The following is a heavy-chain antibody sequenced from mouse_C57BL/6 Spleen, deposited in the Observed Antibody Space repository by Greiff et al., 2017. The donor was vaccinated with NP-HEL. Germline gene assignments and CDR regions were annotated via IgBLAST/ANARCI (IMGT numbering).Heavy chain of an antibody. CDR2: INYDGSST. CDR1: GFTFSDYY. V-gene: IGHV5-16*01. Sequence: EVKVEESEGGLVQPGSSMKLSCTASGFTFSDYYMAWVRQVPEKGLEWVANINYDGSSTYYLDSLKSRFIISRDNAKNILYLQMSSLKSEDTATYYCARDRDNAMDYWGQGTSVTVSS. D-gene: IGHD3-1*01. J-gene: IGHJ4*01. CDR3: ARDRDNAMDY.